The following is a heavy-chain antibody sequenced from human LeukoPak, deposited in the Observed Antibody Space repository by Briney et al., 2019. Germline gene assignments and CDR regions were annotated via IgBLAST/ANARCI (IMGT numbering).Heavy chain of an antibody. CDR2: INNNGGT. V-gene: IGHV4-34*01. Sequence: SSETLSLTCAVYGGSFSGYYWSWIRQPPGKGLEWVGEINNNGGTKYNPYPKSRVTISLDTTKNKFSLKLSSRTAADTAVDYYARMIRRLERLSMGGFSDYATIYFFDYCGEGNLVTVSS. CDR1: GGSFSGYY. J-gene: IGHJ4*02. CDR3: ARMIRRLERLSMGGFSDYATIYFFDY. D-gene: IGHD5-12*01.